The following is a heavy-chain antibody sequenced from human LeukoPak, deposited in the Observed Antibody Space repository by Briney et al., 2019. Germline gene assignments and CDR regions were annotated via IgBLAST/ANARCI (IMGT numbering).Heavy chain of an antibody. Sequence: ASVKVSCKASGYTFTSNDINWVRQATGQGLEWMGWMNPNSGNAGYAQKFQGRVTMTRDMSTSTVYMELSSLRSEDTAVYYCARDTSIAALDYAFDIWGQGTMVTVSS. CDR1: GYTFTSND. CDR2: MNPNSGNA. CDR3: ARDTSIAALDYAFDI. V-gene: IGHV1-8*01. J-gene: IGHJ3*02. D-gene: IGHD6-6*01.